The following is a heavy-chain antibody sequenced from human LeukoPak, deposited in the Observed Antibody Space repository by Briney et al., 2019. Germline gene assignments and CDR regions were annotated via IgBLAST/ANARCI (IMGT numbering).Heavy chain of an antibody. CDR1: GFTFSNFW. CDR2: IKQDGSAQ. J-gene: IGHJ4*02. V-gene: IGHV3-7*01. D-gene: IGHD3-22*01. Sequence: SGGSLRLSCAASGFTFSNFWMAWVRQAPGKGLEWVANIKQDGSAQYYGDSVRGRFTISRDNAKNSLYLQMNSLRAEDTAVYYCATTYDSSGCDWGQGTLVTVSS. CDR3: ATTYDSSGCD.